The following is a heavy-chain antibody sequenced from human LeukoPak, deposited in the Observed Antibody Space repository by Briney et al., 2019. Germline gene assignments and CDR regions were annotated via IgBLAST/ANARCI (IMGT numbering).Heavy chain of an antibody. V-gene: IGHV5-51*01. CDR2: IYPGDSDT. J-gene: IGHJ3*02. D-gene: IGHD4-23*01. CDR1: GSSFTSYW. CDR3: ARHVASTVVTNGDAFDI. Sequence: GASLKISCKGSGSSFTSYWIGWVRQMPGKGLEWMGIIYPGDSDTRYSPSFQGQVTISADKSISTAYLQWSSLKASDTAMYYCARHVASTVVTNGDAFDIWGQGTMVTVSS.